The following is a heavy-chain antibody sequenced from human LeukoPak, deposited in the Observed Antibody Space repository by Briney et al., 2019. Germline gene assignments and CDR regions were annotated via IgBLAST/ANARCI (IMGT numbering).Heavy chain of an antibody. J-gene: IGHJ4*02. Sequence: PGGSLRLSCAGSGFIFNNYAMHWVRQPPGKGLEWVSGISWNSGSIDYADSVKGRFTISGDNAKNSLYLQMNSLRVEGTAFYYCAKDNRRHYTSGPNPDSLHWGQGALVTVSS. CDR3: AKDNRRHYTSGPNPDSLH. V-gene: IGHV3-9*01. CDR2: ISWNSGSI. D-gene: IGHD6-19*01. CDR1: GFIFNNYA.